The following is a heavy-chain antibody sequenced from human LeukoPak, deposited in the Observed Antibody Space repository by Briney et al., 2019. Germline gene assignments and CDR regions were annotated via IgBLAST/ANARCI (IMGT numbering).Heavy chain of an antibody. CDR1: GGSISSYY. CDR2: IYYSGST. CDR3: ARAGTPNWFDP. J-gene: IGHJ5*02. V-gene: IGHV4-59*01. D-gene: IGHD6-13*01. Sequence: SETLSLTCTVSGGSISSYYWSWIRQPPGKGLEWIGYIYYSGSTTYNPSLKSRVTISVDTSKNQFSLKLSSVTAADTAVYYCARAGTPNWFDPWGQGTLVTVSS.